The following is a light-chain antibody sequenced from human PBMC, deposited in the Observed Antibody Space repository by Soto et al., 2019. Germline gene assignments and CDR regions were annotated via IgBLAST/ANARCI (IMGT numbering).Light chain of an antibody. CDR2: KAS. J-gene: IGKJ1*01. CDR3: QHYTTYSRT. Sequence: DIQMTQSPSTLSASVGDRVTITCRASQSISPWLAWYQQKPGKAPKLLIYKASSLGSGVPSRFSGSGSGTEITLTISSLQPDDLATYYCQHYTTYSRTFGQGTKVEIK. CDR1: QSISPW. V-gene: IGKV1-5*03.